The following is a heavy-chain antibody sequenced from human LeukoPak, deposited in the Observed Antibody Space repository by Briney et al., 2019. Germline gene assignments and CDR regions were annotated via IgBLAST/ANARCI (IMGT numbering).Heavy chain of an antibody. V-gene: IGHV3-9*01. J-gene: IGHJ5*02. Sequence: ETGGSLRLSCAASGFTFDDYAMHWVRQAPGKGLEWVSGISWNSGSIGYADSVKGRFTISRDNAMNSLYLQMNSLRAEDTALYYCSKDEEFDPWGQGTLVTVSS. CDR2: ISWNSGSI. CDR3: SKDEEFDP. CDR1: GFTFDDYA.